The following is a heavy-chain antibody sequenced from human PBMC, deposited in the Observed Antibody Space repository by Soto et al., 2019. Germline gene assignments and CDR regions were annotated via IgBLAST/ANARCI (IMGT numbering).Heavy chain of an antibody. Sequence: QVQLVQSGAEVKKPGASVKVSCKASGYTFIGYYIHWLRQAPGQGLEWMGRINPRSGDTTDAQKFQGRLTMTRDTSISTAYMELSSLRSDDTAVYYCGRDGVGATPLGWFYPWGQGSLVPVSS. CDR1: GYTFIGYY. V-gene: IGHV1-2*06. CDR3: GRDGVGATPLGWFYP. J-gene: IGHJ5*02. CDR2: INPRSGDT. D-gene: IGHD1-26*01.